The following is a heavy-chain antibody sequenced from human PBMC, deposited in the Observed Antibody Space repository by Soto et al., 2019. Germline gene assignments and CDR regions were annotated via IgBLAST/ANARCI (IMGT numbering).Heavy chain of an antibody. CDR2: IIPIFGTA. CDR3: ARGGRSVSYYDILTGYYSNWFDP. J-gene: IGHJ5*02. V-gene: IGHV1-69*13. CDR1: GGTLSSYA. Sequence: ASVKVSCKASGGTLSSYAISWVRQAPGQGLEWMGGIIPIFGTANYAQKFQGRVTITADESTSTAYMELSSLRSEDTAVYYCARGGRSVSYYDILTGYYSNWFDPWGQGTLVTVSS. D-gene: IGHD3-9*01.